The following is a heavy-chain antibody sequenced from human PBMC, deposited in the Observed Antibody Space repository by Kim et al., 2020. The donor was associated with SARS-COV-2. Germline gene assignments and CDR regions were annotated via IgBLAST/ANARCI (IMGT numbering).Heavy chain of an antibody. Sequence: GGSLRLSCEVSGLNFKVYWMTWVRRTPGKRLEWVGQIRSEGGGGTADYAASVKGRFFISRDDSRNMLYLQMIRLTTEDRAVYYCSTVKGPTRLWVLDYWGQRTLVTVSS. V-gene: IGHV3-15*01. CDR3: STVKGPTRLWVLDY. CDR2: IRSEGGGGTA. CDR1: GLNFKVYW. D-gene: IGHD1-26*01. J-gene: IGHJ4*02.